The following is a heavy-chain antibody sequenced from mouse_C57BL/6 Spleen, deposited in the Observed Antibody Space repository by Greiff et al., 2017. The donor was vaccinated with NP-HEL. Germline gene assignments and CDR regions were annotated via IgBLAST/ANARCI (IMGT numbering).Heavy chain of an antibody. CDR1: GYSITSGYY. CDR2: ISYDGSN. J-gene: IGHJ3*01. D-gene: IGHD1-1*01. V-gene: IGHV3-6*01. CDR3: ARAYYGGWFAY. Sequence: VQLQQSGPGLVKPSQSLSLTCSVTGYSITSGYYWNWIRQFPGNKLEWMGYISYDGSNNYNPSLKNRISITRDTSKNQFFLKLNSVTTEDTATYYCARAYYGGWFAYWGQGTLVTVSA.